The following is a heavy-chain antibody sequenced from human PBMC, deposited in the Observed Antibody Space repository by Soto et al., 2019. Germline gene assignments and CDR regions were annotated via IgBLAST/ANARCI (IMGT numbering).Heavy chain of an antibody. J-gene: IGHJ5*02. CDR3: ARARLSRSWWFDP. D-gene: IGHD3-10*01. CDR2: IYYSGST. Sequence: PSETLSLTCSVSGASISSYYYTWIRQTPGKGLEWIGYIYYSGSTNYNPSLKSRVTISVDTSKNQFSLKLSSVTAADTAVYYCARARLSRSWWFDPWGQGTLVTVSS. CDR1: GASISSYY. V-gene: IGHV4-59*01.